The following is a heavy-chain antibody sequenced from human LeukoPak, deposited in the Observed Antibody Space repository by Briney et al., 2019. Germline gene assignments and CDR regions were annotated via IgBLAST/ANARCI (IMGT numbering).Heavy chain of an antibody. Sequence: PGGSLRLSCAASGFTFSSYNMNWVRQAPGKGLEWVSSISPSGGEIHYADSVRGRFTISRDNSKSTLSLQMNSLRAEDTAIYYCATYRQVLLPFESWGQGTLVTVSS. D-gene: IGHD2-8*02. CDR1: GFTFSSYN. CDR3: ATYRQVLLPFES. CDR2: ISPSGGEI. V-gene: IGHV3-23*01. J-gene: IGHJ4*02.